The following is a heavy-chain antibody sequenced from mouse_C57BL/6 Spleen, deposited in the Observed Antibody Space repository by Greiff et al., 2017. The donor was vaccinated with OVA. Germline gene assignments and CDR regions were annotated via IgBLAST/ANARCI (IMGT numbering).Heavy chain of an antibody. D-gene: IGHD2-2*01. V-gene: IGHV14-3*01. CDR2: IDPANGNT. CDR3: ARGGYDEGYAMDD. J-gene: IGHJ4*01. CDR1: GFNIKNTY. Sequence: EVQRVESVAELVRPGASVKLSCTASGFNIKNTYMHWVKQRPEQGLEWIGRIDPANGNTKYAPKFQGKATITADTSSNTAYLQLSSLTSEDTAIYYCARGGYDEGYAMDDWGQGTSVTVSS.